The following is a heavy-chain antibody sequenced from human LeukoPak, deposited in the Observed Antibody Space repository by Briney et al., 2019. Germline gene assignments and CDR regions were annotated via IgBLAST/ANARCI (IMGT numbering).Heavy chain of an antibody. V-gene: IGHV3-23*01. CDR1: GFTFSSFA. Sequence: GGSLRLSCAASGFTFSSFAMSWVRQAPGKGLEWVSSISGSGGDTYYADSVKGRFIISRDNSKNTLYLQMNSLRAEDTAVFYCAKDLGDEGDSGFPGYWGQGTLVTVSS. CDR3: AKDLGDEGDSGFPGY. D-gene: IGHD2-21*01. J-gene: IGHJ4*02. CDR2: ISGSGGDT.